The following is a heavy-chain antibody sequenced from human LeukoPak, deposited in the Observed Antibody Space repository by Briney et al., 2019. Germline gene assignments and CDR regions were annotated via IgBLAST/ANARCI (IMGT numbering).Heavy chain of an antibody. J-gene: IGHJ4*02. V-gene: IGHV3-48*01. Sequence: GGSLRLSCAASGFTFSSYSMNWVRQAPGKGLEWVSYISSSSSTIYYADSVKGRFTISRENAKNPLYLQMNSLRAEDTAVYYCASTLGYCSGGSCYSRGYFDYWGQGTLVTVSS. CDR2: ISSSSSTI. CDR3: ASTLGYCSGGSCYSRGYFDY. D-gene: IGHD2-15*01. CDR1: GFTFSSYS.